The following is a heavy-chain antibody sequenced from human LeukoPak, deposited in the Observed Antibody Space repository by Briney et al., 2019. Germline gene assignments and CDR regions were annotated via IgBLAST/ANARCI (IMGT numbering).Heavy chain of an antibody. V-gene: IGHV4-39*07. CDR1: GGSISSSSYY. D-gene: IGHD2-8*01. CDR2: IYYSGST. CDR3: ARDSPTYCTNGVCYTHYYYMVV. J-gene: IGHJ6*03. Sequence: SETLSLTCTVPGGSISSSSYYWGWIRQPPGKELEWIGSIYYSGSTYYNPSLKSRVTISVDTSKNQFSLKLSSVTAADTAVNYCARDSPTYCTNGVCYTHYYYMVVWGKGTTVTVSS.